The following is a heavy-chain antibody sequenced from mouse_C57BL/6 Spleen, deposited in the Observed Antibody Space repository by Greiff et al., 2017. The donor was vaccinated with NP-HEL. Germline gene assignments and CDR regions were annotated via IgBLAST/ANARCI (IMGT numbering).Heavy chain of an antibody. D-gene: IGHD2-12*01. V-gene: IGHV1-62-2*01. J-gene: IGHJ4*01. CDR2: FYPGSGSI. CDR1: GYTFTEYT. CDR3: AIHEDGAYYSYYYAMDY. Sequence: VQLQQSGAELVKPGASVKLSCKASGYTFTEYTIHWVKQRSGQGLEWIGWFYPGSGSIKYNEKFKDKATLTADKSPSTVDMALSSLTSEDSAVYFGAIHEDGAYYSYYYAMDYRGQGTSVTVSA.